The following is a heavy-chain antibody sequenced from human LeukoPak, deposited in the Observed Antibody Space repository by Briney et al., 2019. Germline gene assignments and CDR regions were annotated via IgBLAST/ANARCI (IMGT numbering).Heavy chain of an antibody. Sequence: ASVKVSCKASGYSFPNYDINCVRQATGKGLVWMGWMNPQRGDTRCTQKLQGRDFVNRDTSINTAYMAESSVGSDDTAVYYCARDGRGSRSSWFDPWGQGTLVIVSS. V-gene: IGHV1-8*03. CDR2: MNPQRGDT. D-gene: IGHD3-10*01. CDR3: ARDGRGSRSSWFDP. J-gene: IGHJ5*02. CDR1: GYSFPNYD.